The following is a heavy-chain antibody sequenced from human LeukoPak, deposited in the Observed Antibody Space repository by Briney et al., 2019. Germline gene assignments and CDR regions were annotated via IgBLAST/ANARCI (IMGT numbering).Heavy chain of an antibody. CDR1: GGSISSGSYY. CDR2: IYTSGST. CDR3: ARERVTGNPRHYYYYMDV. J-gene: IGHJ6*03. D-gene: IGHD3-10*01. Sequence: SQTLSLTCTVSGGSISSGSYYWSWIRQPAGKGLEWIGRIYTSGSTNYNPSLKSRVTISVDTSKNQFSLKLSSVTAADTAVYYCARERVTGNPRHYYYYMDVWGKGTTVTVSS. V-gene: IGHV4-61*02.